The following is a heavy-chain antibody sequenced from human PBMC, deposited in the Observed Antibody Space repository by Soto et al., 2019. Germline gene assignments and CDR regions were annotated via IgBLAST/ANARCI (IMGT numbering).Heavy chain of an antibody. J-gene: IGHJ6*02. V-gene: IGHV3-48*03. D-gene: IGHD6-25*01. CDR1: GFTFSSYE. CDR3: ARIAANVYNYYAMDV. Sequence: LRLSCAASGFTFSSYEINWVRQAPWKGLEWISYISSGGTVMYYADPVKGRFTISRDNAKNSLYLHMNSLRAEDTAVYFCARIAANVYNYYAMDVWGQGTTVTVYS. CDR2: ISSGGTVM.